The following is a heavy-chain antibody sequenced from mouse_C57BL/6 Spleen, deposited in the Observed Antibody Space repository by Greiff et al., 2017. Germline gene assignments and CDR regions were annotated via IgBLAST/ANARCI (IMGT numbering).Heavy chain of an antibody. J-gene: IGHJ4*01. Sequence: EVKLQQSGPELVKPGASVKISCKASGYTFTDYYMNWVKQSHGKSLEWIGDINPNNGGTSYNQKFKGKATLTVDKSSSTAYMELRSLTSEDSAVYYCARRRVYYYGSSYVGYAMDYWGQGTSVTVSA. D-gene: IGHD1-1*01. CDR1: GYTFTDYY. CDR3: ARRRVYYYGSSYVGYAMDY. CDR2: INPNNGGT. V-gene: IGHV1-26*01.